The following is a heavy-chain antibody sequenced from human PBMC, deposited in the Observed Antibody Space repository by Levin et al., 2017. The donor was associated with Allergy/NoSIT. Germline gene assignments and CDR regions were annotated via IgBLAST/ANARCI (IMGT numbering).Heavy chain of an antibody. CDR3: AKERFWSGYYRAFDY. CDR2: ISGSGSGT. CDR1: GFTFNNYA. Sequence: GGSLRLSCAASGFTFNNYAMTWVRQAPGKGLEWVSAISGSGSGTHYADSVKGRFTISRDNSKSTLYLQMNNVRVEDTAVYYCAKERFWSGYYRAFDYWGQGALVAVSS. J-gene: IGHJ4*02. V-gene: IGHV3-23*01. D-gene: IGHD3-3*01.